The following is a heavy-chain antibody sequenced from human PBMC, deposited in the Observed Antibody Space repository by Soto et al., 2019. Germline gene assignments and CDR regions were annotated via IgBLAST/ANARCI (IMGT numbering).Heavy chain of an antibody. CDR2: ISAYNGNT. J-gene: IGHJ5*02. Sequence: QVQLVQSGAEVKKPGASVKVSCKASGYTFTSYGISWVRQAPGQGLEWLGWISAYNGNTNYAQKLQGRVTMTTDTSPSTAYMELRSRRSDDTAVYYCARDHCSSTSCYASNWFEPWGQGTLVTVSS. V-gene: IGHV1-18*01. D-gene: IGHD2-2*01. CDR1: GYTFTSYG. CDR3: ARDHCSSTSCYASNWFEP.